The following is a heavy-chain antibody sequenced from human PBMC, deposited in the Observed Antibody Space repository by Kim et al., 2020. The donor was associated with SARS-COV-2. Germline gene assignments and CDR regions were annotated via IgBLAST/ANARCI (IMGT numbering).Heavy chain of an antibody. J-gene: IGHJ5*01. CDR1: GDTFSNYV. CDR2: IIPVLAIT. D-gene: IGHD2-15*01. Sequence: SVKVSCKRSGDTFSNYVINWVRQAPGQGLEWMGRIIPVLAITNYAQKFQDRVIITADKSKGTVYLEVSSLRSEDTAVYFCARDRPGYCSASSCAEFD. CDR3: ARDRPGYCSASSCAEFD. V-gene: IGHV1-69*04.